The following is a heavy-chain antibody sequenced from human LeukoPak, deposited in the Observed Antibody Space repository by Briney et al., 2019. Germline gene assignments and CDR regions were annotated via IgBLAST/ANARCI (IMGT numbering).Heavy chain of an antibody. CDR2: IKDDGSVK. J-gene: IGHJ4*02. V-gene: IGHV3-7*03. D-gene: IGHD2-21*01. CDR3: AREVVATASAFDC. Sequence: GGSLRLSCAASGFTFSSYWMSWVRQAPGKGLEWVANIKDDGSVKNHVDSLKGRFSISRDNARNSLYLQISSLRAEDTAVYYCAREVVATASAFDCWGQGTLVTVSS. CDR1: GFTFSSYW.